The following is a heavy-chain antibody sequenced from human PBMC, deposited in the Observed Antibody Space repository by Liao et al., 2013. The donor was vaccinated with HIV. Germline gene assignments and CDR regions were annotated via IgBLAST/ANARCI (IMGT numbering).Heavy chain of an antibody. CDR1: GGSISSYY. Sequence: QVQLQESGPGLVKPSETLSLTCTVSGGSISSYYWNWIRQSAGKGLEWIGRIYITGSTNYNPSLQEVESPLSVDTSKNHVLPSKTEICHRRGHGRCITCARGEGREVGGYNDELAFVYLGP. CDR3: ARGEGREVGGYNDELAFVY. J-gene: IGHJ3*02. D-gene: IGHD5-24*01. CDR2: IYITGST. V-gene: IGHV4-4*07.